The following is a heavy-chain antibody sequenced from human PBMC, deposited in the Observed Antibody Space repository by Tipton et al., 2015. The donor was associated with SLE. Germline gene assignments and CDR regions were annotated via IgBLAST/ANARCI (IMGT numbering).Heavy chain of an antibody. CDR3: VKDGPRYWNYDYYFDL. CDR1: GFTFSTYA. Sequence: SLRLSCAASGFTFSTYAVNWVRQAPGKGLEWVSVTYSGGPTYYADSVKGRFTISRDNSKNTVYLQLSSLRAGDTATYYCVKDGPRYWNYDYYFDLWGRGTLVTVSS. CDR2: TYSGGPT. D-gene: IGHD1-7*01. J-gene: IGHJ2*01. V-gene: IGHV3-23*03.